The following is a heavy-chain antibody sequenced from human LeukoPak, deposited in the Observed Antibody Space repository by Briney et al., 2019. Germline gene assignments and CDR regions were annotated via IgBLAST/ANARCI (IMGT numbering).Heavy chain of an antibody. J-gene: IGHJ6*03. D-gene: IGHD3-16*01. V-gene: IGHV4-39*07. Sequence: SETLSLTCTVSGGSISSSSYYWGWIRQPPGKGLEWIGEINHTGSTSYNPSLKSRVTISVDTSKNQFSLKLNSVTAADTAEYYCARAVARYAFGGVIGGNYYMDVWGKGTTVTVSS. CDR2: INHTGST. CDR1: GGSISSSSYY. CDR3: ARAVARYAFGGVIGGNYYMDV.